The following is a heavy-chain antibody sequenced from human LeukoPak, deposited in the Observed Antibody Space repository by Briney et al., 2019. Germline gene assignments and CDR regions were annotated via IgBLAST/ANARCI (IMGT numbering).Heavy chain of an antibody. D-gene: IGHD6-13*01. CDR1: GFTFSSYA. V-gene: IGHV3-23*01. J-gene: IGHJ4*02. CDR3: ARGIAAAGIGSNGY. CDR2: ISGSGGST. Sequence: PGGSLKISCPASGFTFSSYAMSWVRQVPPKGLERVSAISGSGGSTYYADSVKGRFTISRDNAKNSLYLQMNSLRAEDTAVYYCARGIAAAGIGSNGYWGQGTLVTVSS.